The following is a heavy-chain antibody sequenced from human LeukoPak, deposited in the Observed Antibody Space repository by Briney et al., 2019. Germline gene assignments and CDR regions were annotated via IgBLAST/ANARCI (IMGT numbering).Heavy chain of an antibody. CDR3: ARVDYGSGSYFYYYYYYGMGV. CDR1: GFTFSSYS. J-gene: IGHJ6*02. CDR2: ISSSSSYI. D-gene: IGHD3-10*01. Sequence: WGSLRLSCAASGFTFSSYSMNWVRQAPGKGLEWVSSISSSSSYIYYADSVKGRFTISRDNAKNSLYLQMNSLRAEDTAVYYCARVDYGSGSYFYYYYYYGMGVWGQGTTVTVSS. V-gene: IGHV3-21*01.